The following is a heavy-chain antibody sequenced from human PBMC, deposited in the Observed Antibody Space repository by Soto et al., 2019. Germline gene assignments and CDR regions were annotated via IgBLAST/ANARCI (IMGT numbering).Heavy chain of an antibody. J-gene: IGHJ5*02. CDR2: ISAYNGNT. CDR1: GYTFTSYG. D-gene: IGHD3-10*01. Sequence: GPSVKVSCKASGYTFTSYGISWVRQAPGQGLEWMGWISAYNGNTNYAQKLQGRVTMTTDTSTSTAYMELRSLRSDDTAVYYCARDPTVKRSGSYYDSWFDPWGQGTLVTVSS. V-gene: IGHV1-18*04. CDR3: ARDPTVKRSGSYYDSWFDP.